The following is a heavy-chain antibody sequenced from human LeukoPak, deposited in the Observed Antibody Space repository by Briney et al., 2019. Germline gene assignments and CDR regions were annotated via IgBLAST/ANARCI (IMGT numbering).Heavy chain of an antibody. CDR2: ISYDGSNE. CDR1: GFTFSSYG. CDR3: AKDLIVDYSDKRGYAFDI. D-gene: IGHD3-22*01. J-gene: IGHJ3*02. Sequence: GGSLRLSCTASGFTFSSYGMHWVRQAPGKGLEWVAVISYDGSNEYYADSVKGRFTISRDNSRNTLYLQMNSLRVEDTAIHYCAKDLIVDYSDKRGYAFDIWGQGTVVTVSS. V-gene: IGHV3-30*18.